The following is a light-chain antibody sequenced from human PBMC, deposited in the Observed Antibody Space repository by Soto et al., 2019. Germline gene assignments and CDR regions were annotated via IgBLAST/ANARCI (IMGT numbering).Light chain of an antibody. J-gene: IGLJ2*01. CDR2: YDD. CDR3: ATWDDSLNGVL. CDR1: SSNIGNNA. V-gene: IGLV1-36*01. Sequence: QSVLTQPPSVSEAPRQRVTMSCSGSSSNIGNNAVNWYQQLPGKAPKLLIYYDDLLPSGVSDRFSGSKSGTSASLAISGLQSEDEADYYCATWDDSLNGVLFGGGTKLTV.